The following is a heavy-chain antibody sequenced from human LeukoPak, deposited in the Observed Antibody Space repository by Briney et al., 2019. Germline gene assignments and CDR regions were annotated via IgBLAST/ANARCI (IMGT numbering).Heavy chain of an antibody. J-gene: IGHJ4*02. CDR3: ARDLWYGSGSLGY. D-gene: IGHD3-10*01. CDR1: GYSLTGYY. V-gene: IGHV1-2*02. CDR2: INPNSGGT. Sequence: ASVKVSCKASGYSLTGYYMHWVRQAPGQGLEWMGWINPNSGGTNYAQKFQGRVTMTRDTAISTAYMELSRLKSDDTAVYYCARDLWYGSGSLGYWGQGTLVTVSS.